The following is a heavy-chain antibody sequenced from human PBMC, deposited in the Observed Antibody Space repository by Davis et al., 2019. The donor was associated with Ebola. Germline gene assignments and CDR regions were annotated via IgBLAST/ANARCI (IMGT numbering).Heavy chain of an antibody. CDR3: AKWPGYSSGWYDY. Sequence: GESLKISCAASGFTFSSYGMHWVRQAPGKGLEWVAFIRYDGSNKYYADSVKGRFTISRDNSKNTLYLQMNSLRAEDTAVYYCAKWPGYSSGWYDYWGQGTLVTVSS. V-gene: IGHV3-30*02. J-gene: IGHJ4*02. CDR1: GFTFSSYG. CDR2: IRYDGSNK. D-gene: IGHD6-19*01.